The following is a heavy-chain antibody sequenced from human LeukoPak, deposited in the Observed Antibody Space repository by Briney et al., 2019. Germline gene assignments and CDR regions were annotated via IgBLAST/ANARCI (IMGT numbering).Heavy chain of an antibody. V-gene: IGHV3-9*01. CDR1: GFTFDDYA. J-gene: IGHJ6*02. CDR3: ARDAVSYYYGMDV. D-gene: IGHD2-8*01. Sequence: GGSLRLSCAASGFTFDDYAMHWVRQAPGKGLEWVSGISWNSGSIGYADSVKGRFTISRDNAKNSLYLQMNSLRAEDTAVYYCARDAVSYYYGMDVWGQGTTVTVSS. CDR2: ISWNSGSI.